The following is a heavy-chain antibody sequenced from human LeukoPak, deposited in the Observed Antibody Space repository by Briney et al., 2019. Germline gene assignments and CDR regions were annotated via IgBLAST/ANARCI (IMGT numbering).Heavy chain of an antibody. J-gene: IGHJ4*02. D-gene: IGHD3-9*01. CDR2: ISYSGTT. V-gene: IGHV4-59*08. CDR1: GGSTSSYY. Sequence: SETLSLTCSVSGGSTSSYYWSWIRQPPGKGLEWIGYISYSGTTNYNPSLKSRVTISAATSKNQFSLKLTSVTAADTAVYYCARLRKSDYDILTGYSRGLEYRGQGILVTVSS. CDR3: ARLRKSDYDILTGYSRGLEY.